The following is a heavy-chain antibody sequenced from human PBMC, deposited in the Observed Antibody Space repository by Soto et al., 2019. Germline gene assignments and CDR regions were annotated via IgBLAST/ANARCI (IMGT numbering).Heavy chain of an antibody. V-gene: IGHV3-23*01. CDR3: AKALYVLRYFDWLFPPDY. CDR1: GFTFSSYA. D-gene: IGHD3-9*01. Sequence: GGSLRLSCAASGFTFSSYAMSWVRQAPGKGLEWVSAISGSGGSTYYADSVKGRFTISRDNSKNTLYLQMNSLRAEDTAVYYCAKALYVLRYFDWLFPPDYLGQGTLVTVSS. CDR2: ISGSGGST. J-gene: IGHJ4*02.